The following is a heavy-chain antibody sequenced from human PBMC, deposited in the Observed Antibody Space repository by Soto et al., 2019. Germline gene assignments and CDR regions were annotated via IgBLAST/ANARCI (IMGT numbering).Heavy chain of an antibody. Sequence: AGGSLRLSCAASQFSFSSCWMHWVRQVPGKGPAWVSRINHDGSKTEYADSVKGRFTISRDNTNNTLYLQMNSLRVEDTAMYYCVREPWGFSGTWYDYWGKGTMVTV. J-gene: IGHJ4*02. D-gene: IGHD6-13*01. CDR2: INHDGSKT. CDR3: VREPWGFSGTWYDY. V-gene: IGHV3-74*01. CDR1: QFSFSSCW.